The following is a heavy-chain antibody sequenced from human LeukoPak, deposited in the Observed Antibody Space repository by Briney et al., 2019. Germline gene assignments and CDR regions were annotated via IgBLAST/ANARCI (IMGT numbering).Heavy chain of an antibody. Sequence: ASVKVSCKASGYTFSIHGISWLRQAPGQGLEYVGWISAYNGEAIYVQKFQGRVTMTTDTSTSTAYMDLRSLRSDDTAVYYCTRDHCRGDNCPSFDYWGQGTLVTVSS. V-gene: IGHV1-18*01. CDR2: ISAYNGEA. D-gene: IGHD2-15*01. J-gene: IGHJ4*02. CDR1: GYTFSIHG. CDR3: TRDHCRGDNCPSFDY.